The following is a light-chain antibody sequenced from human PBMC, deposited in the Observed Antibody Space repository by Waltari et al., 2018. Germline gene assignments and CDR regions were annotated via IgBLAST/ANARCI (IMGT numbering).Light chain of an antibody. J-gene: IGLJ3*02. CDR2: EDA. CDR1: SFDLANYNL. Sequence: QSALTQPASVSGSPGQSITISCTGSSFDLANYNLFSWYQHPPGKAPKRMIYEDAKRPSGVSNRFSGSKSGNTASLTISGLQAEDEADYYCCSYAGSWVFGGGTKLTVL. CDR3: CSYAGSWV. V-gene: IGLV2-23*01.